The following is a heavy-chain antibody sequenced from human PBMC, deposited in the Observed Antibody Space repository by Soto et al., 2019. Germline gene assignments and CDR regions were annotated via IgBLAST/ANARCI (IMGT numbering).Heavy chain of an antibody. J-gene: IGHJ6*02. D-gene: IGHD3-9*01. CDR2: IWYDGSNK. CDR3: ARDGRYFDWLGDYYGMDV. CDR1: GFTFSSYG. V-gene: IGHV3-33*01. Sequence: QVQLVESGGGVVQPGRSLRLSCAASGFTFSSYGMHWVRQAPGKGLEWVAVIWYDGSNKYYADSVKGRFTISRDNSKNTLYLQMNSLRAEDTAVYYCARDGRYFDWLGDYYGMDVWGQGTTVTVSS.